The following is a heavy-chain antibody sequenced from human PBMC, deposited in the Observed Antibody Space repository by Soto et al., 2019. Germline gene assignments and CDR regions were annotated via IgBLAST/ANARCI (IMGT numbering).Heavy chain of an antibody. CDR2: IYSRGST. J-gene: IGHJ2*01. D-gene: IGHD6-19*01. CDR1: GGSISSGDYC. Sequence: QVQLQESGPGLVKPSQTLSLTCTVSGGSISSGDYCWTWIRQHPGKGLEWIGYIYSRGSTYYNPSLKSRVTISIDPSKNHFSLQLSSVTAADTAVYYCARDRIAVAGSGYYFDLWGRDTPVTVSS. V-gene: IGHV4-31*03. CDR3: ARDRIAVAGSGYYFDL.